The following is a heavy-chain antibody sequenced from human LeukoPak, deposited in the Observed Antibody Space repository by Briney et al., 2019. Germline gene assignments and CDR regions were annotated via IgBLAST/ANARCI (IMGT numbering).Heavy chain of an antibody. CDR1: GFTFSSYG. D-gene: IGHD6-19*01. V-gene: IGHV3-30*18. CDR2: ISHDESNK. J-gene: IGHJ6*02. CDR3: AKDARGDGGWYGFGGQIFHGMDV. Sequence: GGSLRLSCVASGFTFSSYGMHWVRQAPGKGLEWVAVISHDESNKYYADSVKGRFTISRDNSKNTLYLQMNSLRAEDTAVYYCAKDARGDGGWYGFGGQIFHGMDVWGQGTTVTVSS.